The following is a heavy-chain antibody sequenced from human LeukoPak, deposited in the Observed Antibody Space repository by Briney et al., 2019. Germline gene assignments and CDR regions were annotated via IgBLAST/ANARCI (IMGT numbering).Heavy chain of an antibody. D-gene: IGHD3/OR15-3a*01. J-gene: IGHJ4*02. V-gene: IGHV4-4*07. Sequence: SESLSLTCTVSGDSLSSFYWSWIRQPAGKGLEWIGRIYPGGNTDYNPSLKSRVTVSVDTAKNQFSLRLTSVTAADTAVYFCAREWTGFAEFDCWGRPVLVTVSS. CDR2: IYPGGNT. CDR3: AREWTGFAEFDC. CDR1: GDSLSSFY.